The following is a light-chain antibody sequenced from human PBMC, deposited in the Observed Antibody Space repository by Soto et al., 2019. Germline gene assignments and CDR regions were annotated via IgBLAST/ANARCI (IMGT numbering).Light chain of an antibody. V-gene: IGKV1-9*01. Sequence: DIQLTQSPSFLSATGGDRVTITCRASQGISSYLGWYQQKAGKAPKLLIYAASTLQSGVPSRFSGSGSGTEFTLTISSLQPEDFATYYCQQVKTYPLTFGGGTKVEIK. CDR1: QGISSY. CDR3: QQVKTYPLT. J-gene: IGKJ4*01. CDR2: AAS.